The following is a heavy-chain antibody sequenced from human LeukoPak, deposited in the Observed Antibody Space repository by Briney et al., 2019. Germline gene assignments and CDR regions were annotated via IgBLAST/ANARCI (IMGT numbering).Heavy chain of an antibody. CDR3: ARDYSSSGVWDY. J-gene: IGHJ4*02. Sequence: ASVKVSCKASGGTFSSYAISWVRQAPGQGLEWMGGIIPIFGTANYAQKFQGRVTITTDESTSTAYMELSSLRSEDTAVYYCARDYSSSGVWDYWGQGTLVTVSS. CDR1: GGTFSSYA. D-gene: IGHD6-6*01. CDR2: IIPIFGTA. V-gene: IGHV1-69*05.